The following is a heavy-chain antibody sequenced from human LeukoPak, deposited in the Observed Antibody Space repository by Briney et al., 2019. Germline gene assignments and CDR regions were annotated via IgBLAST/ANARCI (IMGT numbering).Heavy chain of an antibody. CDR2: IYYSGST. CDR3: AGNYGSGSLLGY. V-gene: IGHV4-59*01. CDR1: GDSISSYY. D-gene: IGHD3-10*01. Sequence: PSETLSLTCTVSGDSISSYYWNWIRQPPGKGLEWIGYIYYSGSTNYNPSLKSRVTISVDTSKNQFSLKLSSVTAADTAVYYCAGNYGSGSLLGYWGQGTLVTVSS. J-gene: IGHJ4*02.